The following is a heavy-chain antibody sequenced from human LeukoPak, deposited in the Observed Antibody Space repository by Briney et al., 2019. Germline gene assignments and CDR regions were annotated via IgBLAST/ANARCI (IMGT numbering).Heavy chain of an antibody. Sequence: GGSLRLCCSASGFTFSSYAMYWVRQAPGKGLEYVSGISSNGGSTYYADSVKGRFTISRDNSKNTLYLQMSSLRAEDTAVYYCVKITSSSGGDYWGQGTLVTVSS. V-gene: IGHV3-64D*09. CDR3: VKITSSSGGDY. CDR2: ISSNGGST. CDR1: GFTFSSYA. D-gene: IGHD6-19*01. J-gene: IGHJ4*02.